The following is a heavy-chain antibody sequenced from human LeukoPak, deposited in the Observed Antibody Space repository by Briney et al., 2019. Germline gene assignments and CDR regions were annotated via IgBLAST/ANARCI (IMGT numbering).Heavy chain of an antibody. CDR2: IIPIFGTA. CDR1: GGTFSSYA. Sequence: SVNVSCTASGGTFSSYAISWVRQAPGQGLEWMGGIIPIFGTANYAQKFQGRVTITTDESTSTAYMELSSLRSEDTAVYYCAREGNWNALGGFWFDPWGQGTLVTVSS. V-gene: IGHV1-69*05. D-gene: IGHD1-20*01. J-gene: IGHJ5*02. CDR3: AREGNWNALGGFWFDP.